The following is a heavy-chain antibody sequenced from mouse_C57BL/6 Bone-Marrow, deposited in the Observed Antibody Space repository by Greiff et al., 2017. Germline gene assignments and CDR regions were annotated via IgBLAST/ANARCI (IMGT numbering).Heavy chain of an antibody. CDR3: ARNLYYYGSSLYAMDY. J-gene: IGHJ4*01. CDR2: IHPNSGST. CDR1: GYTFTSYW. V-gene: IGHV1-64*01. Sequence: QVQLQQPGAELVKPGASVKLSCKASGYTFTSYWMHWVKQRPGQGLEWIGMIHPNSGSTNYNEKFKSKATLTVDKSSSTAYMQLSSLTSEDSAVYYCARNLYYYGSSLYAMDYWGQGTSVTVSS. D-gene: IGHD1-1*01.